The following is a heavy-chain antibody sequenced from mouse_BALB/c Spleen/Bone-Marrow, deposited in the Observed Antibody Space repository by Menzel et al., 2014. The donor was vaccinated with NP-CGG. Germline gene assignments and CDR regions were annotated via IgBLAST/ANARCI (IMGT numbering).Heavy chain of an antibody. D-gene: IGHD2-4*01. CDR3: ARFPYDYGGGDY. J-gene: IGHJ2*01. Sequence: VHVKQSGAELVKPGASVKLSCTASGSNIKDTYMHWVKQRPEQGLEWIGRIDPANGNTKYDPKFQGKATITADTSSNTAYLQLSSLTSEDTAVYYCARFPYDYGGGDYWGQGTTLTVSS. V-gene: IGHV14-3*02. CDR2: IDPANGNT. CDR1: GSNIKDTY.